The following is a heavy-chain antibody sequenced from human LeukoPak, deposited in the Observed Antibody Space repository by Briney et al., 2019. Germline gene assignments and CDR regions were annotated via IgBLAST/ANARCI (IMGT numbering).Heavy chain of an antibody. J-gene: IGHJ1*01. CDR1: VVTPSTFW. V-gene: IGHV3-7*05. D-gene: IGHD3-10*01. Sequence: PGGCLRLSPSPSVVTPSTFWTSCVPPAPREGLERKANINKDGRVKHYVDSGKGRFTISKDDDKNLMDLQMNSRGDEDTVVYYCARENVESGGFQYWGQGTLVTVSS. CDR2: INKDGRVK. CDR3: ARENVESGGFQY.